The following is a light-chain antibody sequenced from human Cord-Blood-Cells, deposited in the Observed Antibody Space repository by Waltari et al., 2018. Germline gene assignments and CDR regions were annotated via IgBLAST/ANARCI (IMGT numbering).Light chain of an antibody. J-gene: IGLJ3*02. V-gene: IGLV2-23*01. CDR3: CSYAGSSTWV. CDR2: EGS. CDR1: GSDVGIYNL. Sequence: QSALTQPAPVSGSPGQSITISCTGTGSDVGIYNLVSWYQQHPGKAPKLMIYEGSKRPSGVSNRFSGSKSGNTASLTISGLQAEDEADYYCCSYAGSSTWVFGGGTKLTVL.